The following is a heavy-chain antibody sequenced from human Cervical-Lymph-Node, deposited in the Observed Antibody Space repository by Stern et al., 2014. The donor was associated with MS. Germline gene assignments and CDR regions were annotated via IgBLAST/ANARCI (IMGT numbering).Heavy chain of an antibody. CDR3: ARGTLADP. V-gene: IGHV1-2*02. CDR2: ITPSSGDT. Sequence: QVQLVQSGAEVKKPGASVKVSCKTSGYTFTDHHLHWVRQAPGQGLEWMGWITPSSGDTNYEQKFQGRVTVTRDTSSSTVYMELSSLKSDDTAVYFCARGTLADPWGQGTLVTVSS. J-gene: IGHJ5*02. CDR1: GYTFTDHH. D-gene: IGHD3-10*01.